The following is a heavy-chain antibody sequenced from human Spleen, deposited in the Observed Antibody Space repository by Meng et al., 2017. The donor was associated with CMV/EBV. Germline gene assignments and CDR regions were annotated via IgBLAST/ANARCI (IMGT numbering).Heavy chain of an antibody. CDR1: GGTFSSYA. Sequence: KASGGTFSSYAISWVRQAPGQGLEWMGGSIPIFGTANYAQKFQGRVTIATDESTSTAYMELSSLRSDDTAVYYCATEGGAAAAFDYWGQGTLVTVSS. D-gene: IGHD6-13*01. J-gene: IGHJ4*02. CDR3: ATEGGAAAAFDY. V-gene: IGHV1-69*05. CDR2: SIPIFGTA.